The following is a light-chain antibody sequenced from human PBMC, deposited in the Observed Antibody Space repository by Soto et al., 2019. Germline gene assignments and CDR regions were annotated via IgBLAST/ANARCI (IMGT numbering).Light chain of an antibody. CDR2: KAS. J-gene: IGKJ1*01. CDR3: QQYHIYSGT. CDR1: QSISSW. V-gene: IGKV1-5*03. Sequence: DIQMTQSPSTLSASVGDRVTITCRASQSISSWLAWYQQKPGKAPKLLIHKASSLESGVPSRFSGSGSGTEFTLTINSLQPDDFATYYCQQYHIYSGTFGQGTKVDI.